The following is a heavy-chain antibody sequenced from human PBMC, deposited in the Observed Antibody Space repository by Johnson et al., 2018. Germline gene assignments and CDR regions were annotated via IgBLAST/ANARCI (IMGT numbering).Heavy chain of an antibody. J-gene: IGHJ4*02. D-gene: IGHD6-6*01. CDR1: GFTFSSYA. Sequence: VQLVESGGGVVQPGRSLRLSCAASGFTFSSYAMHWVRQAPGKGLEWVAVISYDGSNKYYADSVKGRFTISRDNSKNTLYLQMNSLRAEDTAVYYCARRRSSSSGGFDYWGQGTLVTGSS. CDR3: ARRRSSSSGGFDY. CDR2: ISYDGSNK. V-gene: IGHV3-30-3*01.